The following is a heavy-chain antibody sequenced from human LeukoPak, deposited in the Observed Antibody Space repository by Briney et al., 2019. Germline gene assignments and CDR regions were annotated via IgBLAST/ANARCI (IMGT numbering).Heavy chain of an antibody. V-gene: IGHV4-34*01. J-gene: IGHJ6*03. CDR2: INHSGST. D-gene: IGHD3-3*01. CDR1: GGSFSGYY. Sequence: SETLSLXCAVYGGSFSGYYWSWIRHPPGKGLEWIGEINHSGSTNYNPSLKSRVTISVDTSKNQFSLQLSSVTAADAAVYYCARKGPKVTIFGVVNRKTYMDVWGKGTTVTVSS. CDR3: ARKGPKVTIFGVVNRKTYMDV.